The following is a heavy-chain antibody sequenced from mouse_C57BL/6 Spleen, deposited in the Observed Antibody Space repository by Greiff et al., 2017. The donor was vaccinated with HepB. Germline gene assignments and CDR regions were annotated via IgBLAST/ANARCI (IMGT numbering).Heavy chain of an antibody. Sequence: EVMLVESGGDLVKPGGSLKLSCAASGFTFSSYAMSWVRQTPEKRLEWVATISDGGSYTYYPDNVKGRFTISRDNAKNNLYLQMSHLKSEDTAMYYCAREGNPYAMDYWGQGTSVTVSS. CDR2: ISDGGSYT. D-gene: IGHD2-1*01. J-gene: IGHJ4*01. CDR3: AREGNPYAMDY. V-gene: IGHV5-4*01. CDR1: GFTFSSYA.